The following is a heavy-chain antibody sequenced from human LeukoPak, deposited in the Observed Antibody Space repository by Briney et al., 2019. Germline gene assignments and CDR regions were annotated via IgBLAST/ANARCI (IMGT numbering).Heavy chain of an antibody. D-gene: IGHD5-18*01. J-gene: IGHJ4*02. Sequence: GGSLRLSCAASGFTFSSYWMHWVRQAPGKGLMWVSRINSDGSSTSYADSVKGRFTISRDNAKNTLYLQMNSLRAEDTAVYYCARGGRYSYGPFDYWGQGTLVTVSS. CDR2: INSDGSST. CDR3: ARGGRYSYGPFDY. CDR1: GFTFSSYW. V-gene: IGHV3-74*01.